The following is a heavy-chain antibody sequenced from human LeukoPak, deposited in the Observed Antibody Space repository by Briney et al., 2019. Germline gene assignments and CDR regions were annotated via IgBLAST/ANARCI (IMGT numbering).Heavy chain of an antibody. Sequence: GGSLRLSCTASESTFSSFPMSWVRQAPGRGLKWISSISSSGSHIYYADSLKGRFTVSRDNAKNSLYVQMNSLRAEDTAVYYCAKIGVSGHWYFDLWGRGTLVTVSS. CDR1: ESTFSSFP. J-gene: IGHJ2*01. CDR2: ISSSGSHI. D-gene: IGHD5/OR15-5a*01. CDR3: AKIGVSGHWYFDL. V-gene: IGHV3-21*01.